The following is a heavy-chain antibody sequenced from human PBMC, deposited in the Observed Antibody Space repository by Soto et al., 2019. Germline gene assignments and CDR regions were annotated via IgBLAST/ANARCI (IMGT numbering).Heavy chain of an antibody. D-gene: IGHD2-15*01. J-gene: IGHJ4*02. V-gene: IGHV3-73*01. CDR1: GFTFSGSA. Sequence: PGGSLRLSCAASGFTFSGSAIHWVRQASGKGLEWVGRVRSKANNYATAYAASVKGRFTISRDDSNNTAYLQVKSLKSEDTAVYYCTTYCSACSCYEGLFGYWSQGTPVTVSS. CDR2: VRSKANNYAT. CDR3: TTYCSACSCYEGLFGY.